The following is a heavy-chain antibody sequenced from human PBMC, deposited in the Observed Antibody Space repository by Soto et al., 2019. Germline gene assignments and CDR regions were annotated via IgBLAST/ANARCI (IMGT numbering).Heavy chain of an antibody. CDR3: ARVWPPC. Sequence: PVGSLRLSCAASGFTFSSYAMHWVRQAPGKGLEWVAVISYDGSNKYYADSVKGRFTISRDNSKNTLYLQMNSLRAEDTAVYYCARVWPPCWGQGAMVTVSS. CDR2: ISYDGSNK. D-gene: IGHD2-21*01. J-gene: IGHJ3*01. CDR1: GFTFSSYA. V-gene: IGHV3-30-3*01.